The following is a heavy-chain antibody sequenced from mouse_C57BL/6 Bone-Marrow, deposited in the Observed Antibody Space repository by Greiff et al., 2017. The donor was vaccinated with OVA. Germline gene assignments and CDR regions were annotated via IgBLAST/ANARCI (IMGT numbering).Heavy chain of an antibody. D-gene: IGHD2-4*01. CDR2: IDPSDSYT. CDR3: ARDYDYSFAY. J-gene: IGHJ3*01. Sequence: VQLQQPGAELVMPGASVKLSCKASGYTFTSYWMHWVKQRPGQGLEWIGEIDPSDSYTNYNQKFKGKSTLTVDKSSSTAYMQLSSLTSEDSAVYYCARDYDYSFAYWGQGTLVTVSA. V-gene: IGHV1-69*01. CDR1: GYTFTSYW.